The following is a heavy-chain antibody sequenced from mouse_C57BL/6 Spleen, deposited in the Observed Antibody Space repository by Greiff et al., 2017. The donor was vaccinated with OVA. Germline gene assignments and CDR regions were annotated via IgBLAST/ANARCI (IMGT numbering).Heavy chain of an antibody. J-gene: IGHJ4*01. CDR2: IWRGGST. CDR1: GFSLTSYG. V-gene: IGHV2-2*01. CDR3: ARISRSYGAMDY. Sequence: VQLQQSGPGLVQPSQSLSITCTVSGFSLTSYGVHWVRQSPGKGLEWLGVIWRGGSTAYNAAFISRLSISKDNSKSQVFFKMNSLQADDTAIYYCARISRSYGAMDYWGQGTSVTVSS. D-gene: IGHD1-1*01.